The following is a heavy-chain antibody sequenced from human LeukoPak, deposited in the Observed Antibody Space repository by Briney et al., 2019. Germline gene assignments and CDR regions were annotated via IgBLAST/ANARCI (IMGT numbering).Heavy chain of an antibody. V-gene: IGHV3-33*01. Sequence: PGGSLRLSRAASVFTLSSYGMHWVRPAPGKGLEWVAVIWYNGSNKYYADSVKGRFTISRDNSKNTLYLQMNSLRAEDTAVYYCARDRRSTSKQQRHHYGMDVWGKGTTVTVSS. D-gene: IGHD6-13*01. CDR3: ARDRRSTSKQQRHHYGMDV. CDR2: IWYNGSNK. J-gene: IGHJ6*04. CDR1: VFTLSSYG.